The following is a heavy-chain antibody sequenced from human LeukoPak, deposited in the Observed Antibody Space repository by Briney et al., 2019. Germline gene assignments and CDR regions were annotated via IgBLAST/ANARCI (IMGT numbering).Heavy chain of an antibody. V-gene: IGHV1-2*02. J-gene: IGHJ4*02. CDR2: INPNSGGT. D-gene: IGHD3-10*01. CDR1: GYTFTSYY. Sequence: ASVKVSCKASGYTFTSYYMHWVRQAPGQGLEWMGWINPNSGGTNYAQKFQGRVTMTRDTSISTAYMELSRLRSDDTAVYYCARTSGTITMVRGVPTFFDYWGQGTLVTVSS. CDR3: ARTSGTITMVRGVPTFFDY.